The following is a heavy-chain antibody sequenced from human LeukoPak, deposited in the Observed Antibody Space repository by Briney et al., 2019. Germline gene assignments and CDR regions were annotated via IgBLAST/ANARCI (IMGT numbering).Heavy chain of an antibody. D-gene: IGHD6-19*01. V-gene: IGHV4-59*01. Sequence: SETLSLTCTVSGGSISSYYWSWIRQPPGKGLEWIGYVYYTGSTNYNPSLKSRVTISVDTSKNQFSLKLSSVTAADTAVYYCASHSVAGSHRFDPWGQGTLVTVSS. J-gene: IGHJ5*02. CDR1: GGSISSYY. CDR2: VYYTGST. CDR3: ASHSVAGSHRFDP.